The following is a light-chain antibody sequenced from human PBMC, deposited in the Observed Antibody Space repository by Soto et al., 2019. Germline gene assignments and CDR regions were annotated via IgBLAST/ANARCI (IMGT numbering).Light chain of an antibody. CDR3: QQYGDSST. CDR1: QSVSKNY. Sequence: ETVLMQSPGTLSLSPGERATLSCRASQSVSKNYFAWYQQKPGQAPRLLIYGAFSRATGIPDRFSGSGSGTDFTLTISRLEPEDFAVYYCQQYGDSSTFGQGTKVDIK. J-gene: IGKJ1*01. CDR2: GAF. V-gene: IGKV3-20*01.